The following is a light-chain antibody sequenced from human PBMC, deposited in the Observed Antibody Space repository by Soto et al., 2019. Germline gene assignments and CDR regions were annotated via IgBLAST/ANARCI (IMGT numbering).Light chain of an antibody. CDR2: DDT. V-gene: IGLV3-21*02. J-gene: IGLJ3*02. CDR3: QVWDSSSDHWV. Sequence: SYELTQPPSVSVAPGQTARITCGGTNIGSKSVHWYQQKPGQAPVLVVYDDTDRPSGIPERFSGSNSGNTATLTISRVEAGDEADYYCQVWDSSSDHWVFGGGTKRTVL. CDR1: NIGSKS.